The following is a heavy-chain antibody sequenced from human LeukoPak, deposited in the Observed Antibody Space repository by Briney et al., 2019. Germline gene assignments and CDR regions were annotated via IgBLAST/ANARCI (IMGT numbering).Heavy chain of an antibody. CDR2: INTNTGNP. CDR3: ARGGVPAAMSTPGDY. V-gene: IGHV7-4-1*02. CDR1: GYTFTSYA. D-gene: IGHD2-2*01. Sequence: ASVTVSCKASGYTFTSYAMNWVRQAPGQGLEWMGWINTNTGNPTYAQGFTGRFVFSLDTSVSTAYLQISSLKAEDTAVYYCARGGVPAAMSTPGDYWGQGTLVTVSS. J-gene: IGHJ4*02.